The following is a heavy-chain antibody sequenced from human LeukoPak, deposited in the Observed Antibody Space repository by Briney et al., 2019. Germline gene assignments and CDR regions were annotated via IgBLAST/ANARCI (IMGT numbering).Heavy chain of an antibody. J-gene: IGHJ6*02. D-gene: IGHD5-18*01. CDR2: ISGSGGST. V-gene: IGHV3-23*01. Sequence: PGGSLRLSCAASGFTLSSYAMSWVRQAPGKGLEWVSAISGSGGSTYYADSVKGRFTISRDNSKNTLYLQMNSLRAEDTAVYYCAKDRIQLRAPLDVWGQGTTVTVSS. CDR3: AKDRIQLRAPLDV. CDR1: GFTLSSYA.